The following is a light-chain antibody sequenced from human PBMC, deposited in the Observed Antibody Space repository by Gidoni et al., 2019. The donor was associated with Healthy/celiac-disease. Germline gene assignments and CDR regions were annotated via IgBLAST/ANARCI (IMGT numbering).Light chain of an antibody. V-gene: IGLV3-1*01. Sequence: SSELTQPPSVSVSPGPTASITCSGDKLGDKDACGYPQKPGQSPGLVSSQDSKRPSGIPGRFSGSNSGNTATLTISGTQAMDEADYYCQAWDSSSVVFGGGTKLTVL. CDR3: QAWDSSSVV. CDR1: KLGDKD. J-gene: IGLJ2*01. CDR2: QDS.